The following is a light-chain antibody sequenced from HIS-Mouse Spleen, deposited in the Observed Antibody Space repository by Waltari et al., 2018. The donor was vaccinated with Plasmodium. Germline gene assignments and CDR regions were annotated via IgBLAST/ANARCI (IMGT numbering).Light chain of an antibody. CDR1: QGISSY. J-gene: IGKJ4*01. V-gene: IGKV1-8*01. CDR3: QQYYGYPLT. Sequence: AIRMTQSPSSLSASTGDRVTITCRASQGISSYLAWYQQKPGKAPKLLIYAASTLQSGVPSRVSGSGSGTDFTLTISCLQSEDFATYYCQQYYGYPLTFGGGTKVEIK. CDR2: AAS.